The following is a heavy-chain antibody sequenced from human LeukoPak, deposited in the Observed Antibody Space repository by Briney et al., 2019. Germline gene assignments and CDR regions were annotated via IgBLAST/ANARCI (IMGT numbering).Heavy chain of an antibody. V-gene: IGHV3-53*01. D-gene: IGHD2-21*01. J-gene: IGHJ4*02. CDR1: GFTVSSNF. CDR3: TRGGGGSFPHY. Sequence: SGGSLRLSCAASGFTVSSNFLSWVRQPPGKGLEWVSDIYSGGSTYYADSVKGRFTISRDNSKNTLYLQTNSLRAEDTAVYYCTRGGGGSFPHYWGQGTLVTVSS. CDR2: IYSGGST.